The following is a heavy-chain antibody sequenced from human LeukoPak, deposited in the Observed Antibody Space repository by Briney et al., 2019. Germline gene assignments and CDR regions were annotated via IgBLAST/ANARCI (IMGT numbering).Heavy chain of an antibody. Sequence: ASVKVSCKASGYTFTSYGISWVRQAPGQGLEWMGWINPNSGGTNYAQKFQGRVTMTRDTSISTAYMELSRLRSDDTAVYYCARAVGGYYFDYWGQGTLVTVSS. CDR2: INPNSGGT. D-gene: IGHD4-23*01. CDR1: GYTFTSYG. J-gene: IGHJ4*02. V-gene: IGHV1-2*02. CDR3: ARAVGGYYFDY.